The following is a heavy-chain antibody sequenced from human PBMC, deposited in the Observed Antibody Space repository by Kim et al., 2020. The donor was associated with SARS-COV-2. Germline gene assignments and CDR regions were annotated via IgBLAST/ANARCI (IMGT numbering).Heavy chain of an antibody. J-gene: IGHJ5*02. CDR3: ARGPFGS. CDR2: IYYSGST. CDR1: GGSISSGDFY. V-gene: IGHV4-30-4*01. Sequence: SETLSLTCTVSGGSISSGDFYWSWIRQPPGKGLEWIGYIYYSGSTYYNPSLKSRVTISVDTSKNQFPRKLSSVTAADTSVYYCARGPFGSWGQGTLVTVSS. D-gene: IGHD3-10*01.